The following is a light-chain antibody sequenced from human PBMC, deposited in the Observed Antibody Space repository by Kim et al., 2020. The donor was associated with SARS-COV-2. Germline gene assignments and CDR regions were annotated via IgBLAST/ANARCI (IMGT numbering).Light chain of an antibody. Sequence: QSALTQPASVSGSPGQSITISCTGSSSDIGGYNYVSWYQQHPGKAPKLMIFEVRNRPSGISNRFSGSKSGNTASLTISGLQAEDEADYYCSSYTSNVARFGGGTQLTVL. CDR1: SSDIGGYNY. J-gene: IGLJ7*01. V-gene: IGLV2-14*01. CDR2: EVR. CDR3: SSYTSNVAR.